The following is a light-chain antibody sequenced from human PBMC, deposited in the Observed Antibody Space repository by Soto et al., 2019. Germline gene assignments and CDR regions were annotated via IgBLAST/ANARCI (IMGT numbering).Light chain of an antibody. CDR3: QQSSSIPFS. CDR2: AAS. J-gene: IGKJ2*03. Sequence: DIQMTQSPSSLSASVGDRVTITCRASQTISTYLNWYQHKPGKAPKLLIFAASSLQSGVPSRFSGSGSGTDFTFTISSLQPEDFATYYCQQSSSIPFSFGQGTKLEIK. V-gene: IGKV1-39*01. CDR1: QTISTY.